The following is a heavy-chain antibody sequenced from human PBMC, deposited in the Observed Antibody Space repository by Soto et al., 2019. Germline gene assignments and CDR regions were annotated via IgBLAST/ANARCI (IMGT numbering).Heavy chain of an antibody. V-gene: IGHV2-26*01. J-gene: IGHJ5*02. Sequence: QVTLKESGPVLVKPTETLTLTCTVSGFSLNTGGMGVSWIRQPPGKALEWLAHIFSNDEKSFSTSLKTRLTIPGDTSKTRVVLPLPTLSPVETSTYFCGRIRGHYYNRGGSYRENGFDPWGQGILVTVSS. CDR3: GRIRGHYYNRGGSYRENGFDP. D-gene: IGHD3-10*01. CDR2: IFSNDEK. CDR1: GFSLNTGGMG.